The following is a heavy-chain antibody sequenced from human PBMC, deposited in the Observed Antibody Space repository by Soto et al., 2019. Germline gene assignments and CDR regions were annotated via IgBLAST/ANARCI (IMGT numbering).Heavy chain of an antibody. CDR2: ISAYNGNT. V-gene: IGHV1-18*01. Sequence: ASLKVSCKASGYTFTSYGISWVRRAPGQGLEWMEWISAYNGNTNYAQKLQGRVTMTTDTSTSTAYMELRSLRSDDTAVYYCARDYKISEQQLAFDYWGQGTLVTVSS. CDR3: ARDYKISEQQLAFDY. CDR1: GYTFTSYG. D-gene: IGHD6-13*01. J-gene: IGHJ4*02.